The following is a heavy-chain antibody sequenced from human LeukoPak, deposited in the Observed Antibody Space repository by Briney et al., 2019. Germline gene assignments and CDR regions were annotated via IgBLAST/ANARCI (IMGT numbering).Heavy chain of an antibody. CDR1: GGSFSGYY. D-gene: IGHD3-22*01. V-gene: IGHV4-34*01. CDR3: ARVDYDSSGYYFDY. J-gene: IGHJ4*02. CDR2: INHSGSP. Sequence: PSETLSLTCAVYGGSFSGYYWSWIRQPPGKGLEWIGEINHSGSPNYNPSLKSRVTISVDTSKNQFSLKLSSVTAADTAVYYCARVDYDSSGYYFDYWGQGTLVTVSS.